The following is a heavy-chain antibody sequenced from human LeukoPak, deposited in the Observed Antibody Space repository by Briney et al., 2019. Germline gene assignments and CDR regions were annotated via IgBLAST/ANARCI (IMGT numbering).Heavy chain of an antibody. V-gene: IGHV3-73*01. CDR1: GLRFSGSA. CDR3: TRSTNYYDSSGYYLDAFDI. Sequence: PGGSLRLSCAASGLRFSGSAVHWVRQASGKGLEWVGRIRSKPNNYATSYAASVKGRFTISRDDSKNTAYLQMNSLKTEDTAVYYCTRSTNYYDSSGYYLDAFDIWGQGTMVTVSS. J-gene: IGHJ3*02. CDR2: IRSKPNNYAT. D-gene: IGHD3-22*01.